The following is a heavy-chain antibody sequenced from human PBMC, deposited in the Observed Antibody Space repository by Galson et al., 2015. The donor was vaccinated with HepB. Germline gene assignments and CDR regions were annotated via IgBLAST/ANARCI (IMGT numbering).Heavy chain of an antibody. CDR2: TYYRSMWYT. J-gene: IGHJ4*02. D-gene: IGHD6-19*01. CDR1: EDSVSNNNAA. CDR3: AREEAGTYCFDN. V-gene: IGHV6-1*01. Sequence: CAISEDSVSNNNAAWNWIRQSPSRGLEWLGRTYYRSMWYTDYAPSVKSRITVNPYTSTNQFSLGVTSVTPDDTAVYFCAREEAGTYCFDNWGQGTLVTVSS.